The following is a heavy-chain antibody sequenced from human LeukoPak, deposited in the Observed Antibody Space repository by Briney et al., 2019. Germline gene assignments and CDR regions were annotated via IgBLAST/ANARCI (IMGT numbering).Heavy chain of an antibody. D-gene: IGHD2-2*01. V-gene: IGHV3-21*01. CDR1: GFTFSSYS. CDR2: ISSSSSYI. Sequence: GGSLRLSCAASGFTFSSYSMNWVRQAPGKGLEWVSSISSSSSYIYYADSVKGRFTISRDNAKNSLYLQMNSLRAEDTAVYYCVRYCSSTSCSLYYYYGMDVWGQGTTVTVSS. CDR3: VRYCSSTSCSLYYYYGMDV. J-gene: IGHJ6*02.